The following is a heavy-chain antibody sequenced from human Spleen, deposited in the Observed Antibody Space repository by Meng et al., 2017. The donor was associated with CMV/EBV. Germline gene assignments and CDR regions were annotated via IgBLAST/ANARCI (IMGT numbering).Heavy chain of an antibody. CDR2: IYHDRRI. D-gene: IGHD2-15*01. CDR1: GGSISSSHW. Sequence: GSGGSISSSHWWTWVRQSPEKGLEWIGEIYHDRRIDQKPAHKSQITISIGTSKNDFSLKLHSVTAADTAVYYCARDLVAGGLNFDYWGQVTLVTVSS. J-gene: IGHJ4*02. CDR3: ARDLVAGGLNFDY. V-gene: IGHV4-4*02.